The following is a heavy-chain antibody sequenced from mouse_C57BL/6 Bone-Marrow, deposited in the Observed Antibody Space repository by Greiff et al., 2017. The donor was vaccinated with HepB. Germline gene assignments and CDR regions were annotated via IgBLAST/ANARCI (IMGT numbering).Heavy chain of an antibody. V-gene: IGHV3-6*01. CDR2: ISYDGSN. J-gene: IGHJ1*03. CDR1: GYSITSGYY. Sequence: EVQLQESGPGLVKPSQSLSLTCSVTGYSITSGYYWNWIRQFPGNKLEWMGYISYDGSNNYNPSLKNRISITRDTSKNQFFLKLNSVTTEDTATYYCARLYDYPWYFDVWGTGTTVTVSS. CDR3: ARLYDYPWYFDV. D-gene: IGHD2-4*01.